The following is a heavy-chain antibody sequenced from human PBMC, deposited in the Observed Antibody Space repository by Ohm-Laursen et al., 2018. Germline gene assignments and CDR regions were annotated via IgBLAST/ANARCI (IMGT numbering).Heavy chain of an antibody. CDR1: GYTFTGYY. J-gene: IGHJ4*02. Sequence: GASVKVSCKASGYTFTGYYLHWVRQAPGQGLEYMGWINPNSGDTHYAQKFQGRVTMTSDTSITTAYMELTSLGSDDTALYYCLRERELGRDYWGQGTLVTVSS. D-gene: IGHD7-27*01. V-gene: IGHV1-2*02. CDR3: LRERELGRDY. CDR2: INPNSGDT.